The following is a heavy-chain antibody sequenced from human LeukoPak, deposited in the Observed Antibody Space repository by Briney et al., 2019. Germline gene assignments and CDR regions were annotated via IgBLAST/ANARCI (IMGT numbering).Heavy chain of an antibody. V-gene: IGHV3-7*03. Sequence: GGSLRLSCAASGFTLGDFWMSWVRQAPGKGLEWVANINQVGDSLSYVTSVRGRFTISRDNAKNALFLQMSGLRAEDTAIYYCAREFVVEPKSSFDHWGQGTLVTVSS. CDR2: INQVGDSL. CDR1: GFTLGDFW. CDR3: AREFVVEPKSSFDH. J-gene: IGHJ4*02. D-gene: IGHD2-21*01.